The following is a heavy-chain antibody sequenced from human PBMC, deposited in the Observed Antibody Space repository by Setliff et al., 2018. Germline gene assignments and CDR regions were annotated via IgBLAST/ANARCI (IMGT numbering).Heavy chain of an antibody. Sequence: PSETLSLTCTVSGDSIRRGDYWSWIRQHPGKGLEWIGYIHHSGETFYNPSLRSRVIISVDTSKNQFSLKVTSLIAAGTAVYYRARARDGIDFDYFDYWG. CDR1: GDSIRRGDY. CDR2: IHHSGET. V-gene: IGHV4-31*03. CDR3: ARARDGIDFDYFDY. J-gene: IGHJ4*01.